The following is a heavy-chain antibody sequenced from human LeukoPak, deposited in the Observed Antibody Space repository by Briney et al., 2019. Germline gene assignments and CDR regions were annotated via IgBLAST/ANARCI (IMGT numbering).Heavy chain of an antibody. CDR3: AKASHYYDSSGYYFGGMDV. CDR1: GFTFSSYA. CDR2: ISGSGGST. D-gene: IGHD3-22*01. J-gene: IGHJ6*02. Sequence: GGSLRLSCAASGFTFSSYAMSWIRQAPGKGLEWVSAISGSGGSTYYADSVKGRFTISRDNSKNTLYLQMNSLRAEDTAVYYCAKASHYYDSSGYYFGGMDVRGQGTTVTVSS. V-gene: IGHV3-23*01.